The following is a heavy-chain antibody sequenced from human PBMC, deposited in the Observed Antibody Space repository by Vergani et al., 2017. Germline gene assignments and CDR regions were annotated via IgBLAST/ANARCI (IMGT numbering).Heavy chain of an antibody. D-gene: IGHD3-22*01. J-gene: IGHJ6*02. CDR2: IYTSGST. V-gene: IGHV4-61*02. CDR3: ARDEGYYDSSGYYYYYYGMDV. CDR1: GGSISSGSYY. Sequence: QVQLQESGPGLVKPSQTLSLTCTVSGGSISSGSYYWRWIRQPAGKGLEWIGRIYTSGSTNYNPSLKSRVTISVDTSKNQFSLKLSSVTAADTAVYYCARDEGYYDSSGYYYYYYGMDVWGQGTTVTVSS.